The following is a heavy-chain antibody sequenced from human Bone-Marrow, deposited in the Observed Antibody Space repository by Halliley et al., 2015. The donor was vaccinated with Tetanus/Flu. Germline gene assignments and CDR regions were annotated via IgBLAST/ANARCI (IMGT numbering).Heavy chain of an antibody. J-gene: IGHJ6*02. CDR2: IYRGGST. Sequence: WVRRAPGKGLEWVSIIYRGGSTDYADSVKGRFTISRDNSKNTLYLQMNSLRVEDTAVYYCAREGYYEKYGMDVWGQGP. D-gene: IGHD3-22*01. V-gene: IGHV3-53*01. CDR3: AREGYYEKYGMDV.